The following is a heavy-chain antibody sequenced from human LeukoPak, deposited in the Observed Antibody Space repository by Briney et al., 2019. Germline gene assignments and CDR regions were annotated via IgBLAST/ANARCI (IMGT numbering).Heavy chain of an antibody. J-gene: IGHJ6*03. V-gene: IGHV1-18*01. CDR3: ARDRGYCSSTSCYPLYYYYMDV. Sequence: RASVKVSCKASGYTFTSYDINWMRQATGQGLEWMGWISAYNGNTNYAQKLQGRVTMTTDTSTSTAYMELRSLRSDDTAVYYCARDRGYCSSTSCYPLYYYYMDVWGKGTTVTVSS. CDR2: ISAYNGNT. CDR1: GYTFTSYD. D-gene: IGHD2-2*01.